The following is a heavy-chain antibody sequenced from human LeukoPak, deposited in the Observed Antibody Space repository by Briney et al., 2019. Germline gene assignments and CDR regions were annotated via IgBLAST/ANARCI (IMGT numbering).Heavy chain of an antibody. CDR3: ARDGPGRAIEY. V-gene: IGHV3-53*01. CDR1: GFTVSSFY. CDR2: VYGDVTT. Sequence: PGGSLRLSCSASGFTVSSFYMSWVRQAPGRGLEWVSVVYGDVTTSYADSVKGRFTISRDNSKNLVYLQMNNLRVEDTAVYYCARDGPGRAIEYWGQETLVTVSS. J-gene: IGHJ4*02.